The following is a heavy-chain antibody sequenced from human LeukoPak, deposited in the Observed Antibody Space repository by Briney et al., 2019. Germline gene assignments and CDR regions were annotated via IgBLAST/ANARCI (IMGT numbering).Heavy chain of an antibody. CDR3: ARGYCTNGVCCTAFDY. D-gene: IGHD2-8*01. J-gene: IGHJ4*02. CDR1: GYTFTGYY. V-gene: IGHV1-2*02. Sequence: GASVKVSCKASGYTFTGYYMHWVRQAPGQGREWMGWINPNGGGTNYAQKFQGRVTMTRDTSISTAYMELSRLRSDDTAVYYCARGYCTNGVCCTAFDYWGQGTLVTVSS. CDR2: INPNGGGT.